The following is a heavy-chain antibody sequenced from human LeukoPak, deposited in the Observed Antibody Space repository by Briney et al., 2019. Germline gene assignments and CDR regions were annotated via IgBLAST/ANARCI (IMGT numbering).Heavy chain of an antibody. J-gene: IGHJ6*02. Sequence: SETLSLTCTVSGGSISNSYWSWIRQPPGKGLEWLWYIYYSGSTNYNPSLKSRVTISVDTSKNQFSLKLSSVTAADTAVYYCARARVQLPHYYYYYGMDVWGQGTTVTVSS. D-gene: IGHD2-21*01. CDR3: ARARVQLPHYYYYYGMDV. V-gene: IGHV4-59*01. CDR2: IYYSGST. CDR1: GGSISNSY.